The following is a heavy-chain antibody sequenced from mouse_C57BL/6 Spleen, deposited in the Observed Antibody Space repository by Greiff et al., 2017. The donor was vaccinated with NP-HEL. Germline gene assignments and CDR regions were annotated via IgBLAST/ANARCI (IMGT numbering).Heavy chain of an antibody. CDR3: ARNYYGTPGYAMDY. Sequence: QVQLQQPGAELVKPGASVKLSCKASGYTFTSYWMHWVKQRPGQGLEWIGMIHPNSGSTNYNEKFKSKATLTVDKSSSTAYMQLSSLTSEDSAVYYCARNYYGTPGYAMDYWGQGTSVTVSS. CDR2: IHPNSGST. CDR1: GYTFTSYW. J-gene: IGHJ4*01. V-gene: IGHV1-64*01. D-gene: IGHD1-1*01.